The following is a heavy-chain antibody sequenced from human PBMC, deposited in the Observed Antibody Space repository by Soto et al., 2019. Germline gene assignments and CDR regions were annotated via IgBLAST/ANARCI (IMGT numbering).Heavy chain of an antibody. CDR3: AREDSIIIPAVSDF. J-gene: IGHJ4*02. Sequence: GGSLRLSCTVSGFAFDNYGINWVRQAPGKGLEWVSSISKSDYTYYSDSVKGRFAISRDNAKSSVSLQMNTLRVEDTAVYYCAREDSIIIPAVSDFWGQGTLVTVSS. V-gene: IGHV3-21*01. CDR2: ISKSDYT. D-gene: IGHD2-2*01. CDR1: GFAFDNYG.